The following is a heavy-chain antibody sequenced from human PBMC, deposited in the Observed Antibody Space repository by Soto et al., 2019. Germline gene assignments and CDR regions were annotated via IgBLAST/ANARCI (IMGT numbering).Heavy chain of an antibody. CDR1: GGSISSGGYY. V-gene: IGHV4-31*03. Sequence: PSETLSLTCTVSGGSISSGGYYWSWIRQHPGKGLEWIGYIYYSGSTYYNPSLKSRVTISVDTSKNQFSLKLSSVTAADTAVYYCARSQVTTGHYYNYYGMDVWGQGTTVTVSS. D-gene: IGHD2-21*02. CDR3: ARSQVTTGHYYNYYGMDV. J-gene: IGHJ6*02. CDR2: IYYSGST.